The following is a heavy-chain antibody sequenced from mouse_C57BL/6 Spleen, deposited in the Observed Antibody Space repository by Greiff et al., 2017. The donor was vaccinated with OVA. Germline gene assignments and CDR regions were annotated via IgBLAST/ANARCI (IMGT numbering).Heavy chain of an antibody. D-gene: IGHD1-1*01. Sequence: QVQLKQSGAELVKPGASVKLSCKASGYTFTSYWMHWVKQRPGQGLEWIGMIHPNSGSTNYNEKFKSKATLTVDKSSSTAYMQLSSLTSEDSAVYYCASPDDYGSSYAMDYWGQGTSVTVSS. CDR3: ASPDDYGSSYAMDY. CDR2: IHPNSGST. V-gene: IGHV1-64*01. CDR1: GYTFTSYW. J-gene: IGHJ4*01.